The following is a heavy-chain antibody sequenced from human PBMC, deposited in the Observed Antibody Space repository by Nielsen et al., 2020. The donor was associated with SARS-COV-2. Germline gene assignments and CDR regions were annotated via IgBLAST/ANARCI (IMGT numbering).Heavy chain of an antibody. V-gene: IGHV3-48*03. D-gene: IGHD3-3*01. J-gene: IGHJ3*02. CDR3: ARDRDDFWSGYYPRAFDI. CDR2: ISSSGSTI. Sequence: WIRQPPGKGLEWVSYISSSGSTIYYADSVKGRFTISRDNAKNSLYLQMNSLRAEDTAVYYCARDRDDFWSGYYPRAFDIWGQGTMVTVSS.